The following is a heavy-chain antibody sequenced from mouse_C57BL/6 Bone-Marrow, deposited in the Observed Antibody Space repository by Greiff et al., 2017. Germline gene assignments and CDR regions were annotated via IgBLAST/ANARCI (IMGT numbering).Heavy chain of an antibody. D-gene: IGHD2-3*01. V-gene: IGHV1-42*01. CDR2: INPSTGGT. Sequence: VQLKESGPELVKPGASVKISCKASGYSFTGYYMHWVKQSPEKSLEWIGEINPSTGGTTYNQKFKAKATLTVDKSSSTAYMQLKSLTSEDSAVYYCARGYWAWFAYWGQGTLVTVSA. CDR3: ARGYWAWFAY. CDR1: GYSFTGYY. J-gene: IGHJ3*01.